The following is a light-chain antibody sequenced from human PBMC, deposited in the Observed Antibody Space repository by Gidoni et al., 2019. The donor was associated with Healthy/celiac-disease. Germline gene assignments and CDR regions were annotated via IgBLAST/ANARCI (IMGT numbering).Light chain of an antibody. J-gene: IGKJ1*01. CDR2: GAS. V-gene: IGKV3-20*01. CDR3: QQYGSSQWT. CDR1: QSVSSSS. Sequence: EIVLTQSPGTLSLSPGERATLSCRASQSVSSSSLAWYQQKPGQAPRLLIYGASSRATGIPDRFSGSGSGTDFTLTISRLEPEDFAVYYCQQYGSSQWTFXQXTKVEIK.